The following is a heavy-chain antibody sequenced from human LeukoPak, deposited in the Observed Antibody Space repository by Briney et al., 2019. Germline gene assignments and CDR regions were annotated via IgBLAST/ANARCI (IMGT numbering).Heavy chain of an antibody. CDR2: IKSKTDGGTT. Sequence: RSGGSLGLSCAASGFTFSNAWMSWVRQAPGKGLEWVGRIKSKTDGGTTDYTAPVKGRFTISRDDSKNTLYLQMNSLKTVDTAVYYCTTGPFDYYGSASYLAYGMDVWGQGTTVTVSS. D-gene: IGHD3-10*01. J-gene: IGHJ6*02. CDR1: GFTFSNAW. CDR3: TTGPFDYYGSASYLAYGMDV. V-gene: IGHV3-15*01.